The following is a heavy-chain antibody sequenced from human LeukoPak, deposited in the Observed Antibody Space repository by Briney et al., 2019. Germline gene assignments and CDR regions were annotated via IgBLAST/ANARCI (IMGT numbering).Heavy chain of an antibody. V-gene: IGHV3-49*04. D-gene: IGHD3-22*01. Sequence: GGSLRLSCTASGFTFGDYAMSWVRQAPWKGLEWVGFIRSKAYGGTTEYAASVKGRFTISRDDSKSIAYLQMNSLKTEDTAVYYCTTQGVTMIVPVDYWGQGTLVTVSS. CDR2: IRSKAYGGTT. J-gene: IGHJ4*02. CDR1: GFTFGDYA. CDR3: TTQGVTMIVPVDY.